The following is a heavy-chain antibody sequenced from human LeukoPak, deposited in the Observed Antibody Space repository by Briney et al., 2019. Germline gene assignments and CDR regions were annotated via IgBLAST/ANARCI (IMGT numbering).Heavy chain of an antibody. CDR3: ATWPYGSGSYGGVDY. Sequence: PGGSLRLSCAASGFTFSSYSMNWVRQAPGKGLEWVSSISSSSSYIYYADSVKSRFTISRDNAKNSLYLQMNSLRAEDTAFYYCATWPYGSGSYGGVDYWGQGTLVTVSS. CDR2: ISSSSSYI. J-gene: IGHJ4*02. CDR1: GFTFSSYS. D-gene: IGHD3-10*01. V-gene: IGHV3-21*04.